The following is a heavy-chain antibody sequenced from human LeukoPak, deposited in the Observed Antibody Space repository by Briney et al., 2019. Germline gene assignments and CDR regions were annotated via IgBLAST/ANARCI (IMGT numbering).Heavy chain of an antibody. CDR1: GYNFNEYH. D-gene: IGHD2-2*01. CDR3: ASHGEYTLTSCELNYFDP. J-gene: IGHJ5*02. V-gene: IGHV5-51*01. CDR2: IHPGDSDP. Sequence: GESLKISCKTSGYNFNEYHIGWVRQMPGQGLEWIGIIHPGDSDPRYSPSFRGQVTISTDGSIRTAYLQCNSLEASDTATYYCASHGEYTLTSCELNYFDPWGQGTLVIVSS.